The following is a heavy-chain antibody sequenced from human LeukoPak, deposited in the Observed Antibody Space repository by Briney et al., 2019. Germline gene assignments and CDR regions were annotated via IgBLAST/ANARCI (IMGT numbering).Heavy chain of an antibody. V-gene: IGHV3-23*01. CDR3: AKLQADYYFDY. D-gene: IGHD6-13*01. Sequence: PGGSLRLSCAASGFTFSNYAMNWVRQAPGKGLKWVSVVTGGGDITDYADSVKGRFTISRDNSHNTLYLQMNSLRVEDTAVYYCAKLQADYYFDYWGQGTLVTVSS. J-gene: IGHJ4*02. CDR2: VTGGGDIT. CDR1: GFTFSNYA.